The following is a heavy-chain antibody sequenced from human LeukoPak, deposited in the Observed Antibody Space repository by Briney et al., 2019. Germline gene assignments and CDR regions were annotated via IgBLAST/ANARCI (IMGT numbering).Heavy chain of an antibody. D-gene: IGHD2-8*01. CDR3: AREGISGAPRYCTNGVCYSEYFQH. J-gene: IGHJ1*01. Sequence: ASVKVSCKASGYTFTSYGFSWVRQAPGQGLEWMGWISAYSGNTNYARNLQGRVTMTRDTSTNTAYMELRSLRSDDTAVYYCAREGISGAPRYCTNGVCYSEYFQHWGQGTLVTVSS. CDR2: ISAYSGNT. CDR1: GYTFTSYG. V-gene: IGHV1-18*01.